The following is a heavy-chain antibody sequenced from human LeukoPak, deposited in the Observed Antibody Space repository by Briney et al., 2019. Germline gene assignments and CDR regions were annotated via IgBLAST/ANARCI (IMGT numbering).Heavy chain of an antibody. J-gene: IGHJ4*02. CDR1: GFTFSSYA. CDR3: AKDSRPTYYYDSSGYF. V-gene: IGHV3-23*01. Sequence: GGSLRLSCAASGFTFSSYAMSWVRQAPGKGLEWVSAISGSGGSTYYADSVKGRSTISRDNSKNTLYLQMNSLRAEDTAVYYCAKDSRPTYYYDSSGYFWGQRTLVTVSS. CDR2: ISGSGGST. D-gene: IGHD3-22*01.